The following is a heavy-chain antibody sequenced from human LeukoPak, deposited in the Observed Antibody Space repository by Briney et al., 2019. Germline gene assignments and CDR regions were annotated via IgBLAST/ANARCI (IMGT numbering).Heavy chain of an antibody. D-gene: IGHD2-2*01. V-gene: IGHV4-4*02. Sequence: SETLSLTCAVSGGSISSSNWWSWVRQPPGKGLEWIGEIYHSGSTNYNPSLKSRVTISVDKSKNQFSLKLSSVTAADTAVYYCARGYCSSTSCPNNYYYYGMDVWAKGPRSPSP. CDR2: IYHSGST. J-gene: IGHJ6*02. CDR1: GGSISSSNW. CDR3: ARGYCSSTSCPNNYYYYGMDV.